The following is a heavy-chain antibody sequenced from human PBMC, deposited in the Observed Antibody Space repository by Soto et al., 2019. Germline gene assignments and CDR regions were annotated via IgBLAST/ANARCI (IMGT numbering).Heavy chain of an antibody. D-gene: IGHD1-26*01. CDR3: ARESVGWFDP. CDR1: GYAFTSYD. CDR2: MNPESGNT. J-gene: IGHJ5*02. Sequence: QVQLVQSGAEVKRPGASVNVSCKASGYAFTSYDINWVRQATGQGLDWMGWMNPESGNTGYAQKFQGRDTMTSNTSISTAYMELSSLRSEDTAVYYCARESVGWFDPWGQGTLVTVSA. V-gene: IGHV1-8*01.